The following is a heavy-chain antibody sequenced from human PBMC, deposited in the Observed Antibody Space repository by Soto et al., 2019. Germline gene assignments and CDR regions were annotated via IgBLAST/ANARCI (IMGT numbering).Heavy chain of an antibody. CDR3: ARWTRGIDY. CDR1: GFTVSSNY. Sequence: EVQLVESGGGLVQPGGSLRLSCAASGFTVSSNYMSWVRQAPGKGLQWVSILYSDGTTYYADSVKGRFTISRDNSKNTLYLQMNSLRAEDTAVYYCARWTRGIDYWGQGTLVTVSS. J-gene: IGHJ4*02. CDR2: LYSDGTT. V-gene: IGHV3-66*01. D-gene: IGHD3-10*01.